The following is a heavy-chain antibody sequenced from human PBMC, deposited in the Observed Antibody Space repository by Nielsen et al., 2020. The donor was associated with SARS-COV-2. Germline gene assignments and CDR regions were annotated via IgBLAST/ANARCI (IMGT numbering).Heavy chain of an antibody. Sequence: GESLKISCAASDFTFSDYSMNSVRQAPGKGLEWVSSIDFSSKYIFYADSVRGRFTISRDNTRKSLFLQMNSLRAEDTALYYCARGGRGHGFFDSWGQGTLVTVSS. CDR2: IDFSSKYI. CDR1: DFTFSDYS. V-gene: IGHV3-21*01. D-gene: IGHD3-10*01. J-gene: IGHJ4*02. CDR3: ARGGRGHGFFDS.